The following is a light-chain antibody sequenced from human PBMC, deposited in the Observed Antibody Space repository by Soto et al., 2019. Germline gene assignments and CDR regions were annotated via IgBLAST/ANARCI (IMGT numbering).Light chain of an antibody. J-gene: IGKJ4*01. V-gene: IGKV3-15*01. CDR1: QSVLNN. Sequence: EIVVTQSPAILSVSPGERVTLSCRASQSVLNNLAWYQQKLGQAPRLLIYGASTRATGIPHRFSGSGSGTEFILTISSLQSEDFAVYYCQHYNNWLGTFGGGTKVEIK. CDR3: QHYNNWLGT. CDR2: GAS.